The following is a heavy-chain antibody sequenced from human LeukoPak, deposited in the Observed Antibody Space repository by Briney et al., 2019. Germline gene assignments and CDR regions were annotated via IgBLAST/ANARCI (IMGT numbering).Heavy chain of an antibody. D-gene: IGHD4-23*01. CDR1: GFTFSSYW. J-gene: IGHJ4*02. Sequence: GGSLRLSCAASGFTFSSYWMSWVCQAPGKGLEWVANIKQDGSEKYYVDSVKGRFTISRDNAKNSLYLQMNSLRAEDTAVYYCARDDLRWYPSSDFGYWGQGTLVTVSS. CDR2: IKQDGSEK. CDR3: ARDDLRWYPSSDFGY. V-gene: IGHV3-7*01.